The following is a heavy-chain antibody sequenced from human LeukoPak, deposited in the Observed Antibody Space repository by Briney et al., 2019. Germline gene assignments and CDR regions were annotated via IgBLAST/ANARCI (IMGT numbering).Heavy chain of an antibody. Sequence: GGSLRLSCAASGFTFSSYPMHWVRQAPGKGLEWVAVISYDGSNKYYADSVKGRFTISRDNSKNTLYLQTNSLRAEDTAVYYCARGGPYGSGSYIIYWGQGTLVTVSS. V-gene: IGHV3-30*04. D-gene: IGHD3-10*01. CDR3: ARGGPYGSGSYIIY. CDR1: GFTFSSYP. CDR2: ISYDGSNK. J-gene: IGHJ4*02.